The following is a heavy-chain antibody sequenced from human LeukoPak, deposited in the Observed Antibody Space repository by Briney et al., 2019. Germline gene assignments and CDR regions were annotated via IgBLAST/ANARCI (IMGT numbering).Heavy chain of an antibody. CDR3: ARGVSSHETYYYYYYMDV. J-gene: IGHJ6*03. Sequence: ASVKVSCKASGYTFTSYDINWVRQATGQGLEWMGWMNPNSGNTGYAQKFQGRVTMTRNTSISTAYMELSSLRSEDTAVYYCARGVSSHETYYYYYYMDVWGKGTTVTVS. CDR2: MNPNSGNT. V-gene: IGHV1-8*01. CDR1: GYTFTSYD. D-gene: IGHD6-13*01.